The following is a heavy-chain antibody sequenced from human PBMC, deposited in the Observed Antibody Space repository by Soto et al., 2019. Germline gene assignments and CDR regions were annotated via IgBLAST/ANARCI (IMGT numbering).Heavy chain of an antibody. CDR2: IYSGGST. V-gene: IGHV3-53*01. CDR3: ARSYPTTYYFDY. J-gene: IGHJ4*02. CDR1: GFTVSSNY. D-gene: IGHD2-2*02. Sequence: PGGSLRLSCAASGFTVSSNYMSWVRQAPGKGLEWASVIYSGGSTYYADSVKGRFTISRDNSKNTLYLQMNNLRAEDTAVYYCARSYPTTYYFDYWGQGTLVTVS.